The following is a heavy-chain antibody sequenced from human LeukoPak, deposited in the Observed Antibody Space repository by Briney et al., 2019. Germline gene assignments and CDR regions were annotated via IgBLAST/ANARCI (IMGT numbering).Heavy chain of an antibody. CDR2: MNPNSGNT. D-gene: IGHD3-10*01. CDR1: GYTFTSHD. Sequence: ASVKVSCKASGYTFTSHDINWVRQATGQGLEWMGWMNPNSGNTGYAQKFQGRVTMTRNTSISTAYMELGSLRSEDTAVYYCARESVYGSGSYGYWGQGTLVTVSS. CDR3: ARESVYGSGSYGY. J-gene: IGHJ4*02. V-gene: IGHV1-8*01.